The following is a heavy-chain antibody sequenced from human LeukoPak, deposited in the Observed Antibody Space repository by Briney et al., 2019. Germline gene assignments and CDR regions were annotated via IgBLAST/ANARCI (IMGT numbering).Heavy chain of an antibody. CDR2: IYYSGST. J-gene: IGHJ5*02. V-gene: IGHV4-59*01. CDR3: ARVDYYGSGSYEWFDP. D-gene: IGHD3-10*01. CDR1: GGSISSYY. Sequence: SETLSLTCTDPGGSISSYYWSWIRQPPGKPLESIGYIYYSGSTNYNPSLKSRVTISVDTSKNQFSLRLSSVTAADTAVYYCARVDYYGSGSYEWFDPWGQGTLVTVSS.